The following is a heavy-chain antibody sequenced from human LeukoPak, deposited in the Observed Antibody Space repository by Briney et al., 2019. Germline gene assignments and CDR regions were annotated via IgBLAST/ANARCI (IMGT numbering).Heavy chain of an antibody. CDR1: GGSFSGYY. J-gene: IGHJ4*02. V-gene: IGHV4-34*01. CDR2: INHSGST. Sequence: TSETLSLTCAVYGGSFSGYYWSWIRQPPGKGLEWIGEINHSGSTNYNPSLKSRVTISVDTSKNQFSLKLSSVTAADTAVYYCARGPNWVDYWGQGTLVTVSS. D-gene: IGHD7-27*01. CDR3: ARGPNWVDY.